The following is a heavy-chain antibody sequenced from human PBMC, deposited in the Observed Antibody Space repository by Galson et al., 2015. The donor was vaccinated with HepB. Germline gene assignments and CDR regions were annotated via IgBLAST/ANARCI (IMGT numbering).Heavy chain of an antibody. D-gene: IGHD1-26*01. CDR1: GFTFSDYY. V-gene: IGHV3-11*06. J-gene: IGHJ4*02. CDR3: ASISGSYYVGY. CDR2: ISSSSSYT. Sequence: SLRLSCAASGFTFSDYYMSWIRQASGKGLEWVSYISSSSSYTNYADSVKGRFTISRDNAKNSLYLQMNSLRAEDTAVYYCASISGSYYVGYWGQGTLVTVSS.